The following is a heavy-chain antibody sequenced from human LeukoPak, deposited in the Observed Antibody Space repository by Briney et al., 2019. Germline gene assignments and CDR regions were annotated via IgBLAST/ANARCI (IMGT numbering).Heavy chain of an antibody. Sequence: ASVKVSCKASGYTFTSYDINWVRQATGQGLEWMGWMNPNSGNTGYAQKFQGRVTMTRNTSINTAYMELSSLRSEDTTVYYCAKDAPSSGFDPWGQGTLVTVSS. CDR2: MNPNSGNT. J-gene: IGHJ5*02. V-gene: IGHV1-8*01. CDR3: AKDAPSSGFDP. CDR1: GYTFTSYD.